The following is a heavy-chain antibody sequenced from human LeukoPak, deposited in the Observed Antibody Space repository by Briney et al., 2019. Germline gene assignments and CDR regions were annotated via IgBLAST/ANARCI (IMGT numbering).Heavy chain of an antibody. V-gene: IGHV4-30-2*01. CDR2: IYHSGST. D-gene: IGHD1-26*01. J-gene: IGHJ4*02. CDR3: ARTCPVEWELPHYFDY. CDR1: GGSISSGGYY. Sequence: SETLSLTCTVSGGSISSGGYYWSWIRQPPGKGLEWIGYIYHSGSTYYSPSLKSRVTISVDRSKNQFSLKLSPVTAADTAVYYCARTCPVEWELPHYFDYWGQGTLVTVSS.